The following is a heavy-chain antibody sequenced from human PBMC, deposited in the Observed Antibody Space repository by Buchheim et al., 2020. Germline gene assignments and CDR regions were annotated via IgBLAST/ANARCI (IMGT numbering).Heavy chain of an antibody. CDR2: ISGSGGST. J-gene: IGHJ4*02. CDR1: EFTFSNYA. D-gene: IGHD3-16*01. V-gene: IGHV3-23*01. Sequence: EVQLLESGGGVVQPGGSLRLSCAASEFTFSNYAMSWVRQAPGKGLEWVSAISGSGGSTYYADSVKGRFTISRDNSKNTPVLQMNSLRAEDTAVYYCAKDFSSYLGGTFDYWGQGTL. CDR3: AKDFSSYLGGTFDY.